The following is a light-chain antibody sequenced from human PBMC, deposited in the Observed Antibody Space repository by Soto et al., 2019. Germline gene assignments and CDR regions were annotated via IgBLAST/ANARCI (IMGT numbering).Light chain of an antibody. CDR3: QQYGSSPIFT. J-gene: IGKJ3*01. CDR1: QSVSSSY. CDR2: DSS. Sequence: EIVLTQSPGTLSLSPGERATLSCRATQSVSSSYLAWYQQKPGQAPRLLIYDSSSRATGIPDRFSGSGSGTDFTLTISRLEPEYFAVYYCQQYGSSPIFTVGPGTKVDIK. V-gene: IGKV3-20*01.